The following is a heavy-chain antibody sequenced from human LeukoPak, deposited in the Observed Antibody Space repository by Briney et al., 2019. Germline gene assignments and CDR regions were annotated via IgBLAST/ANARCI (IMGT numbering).Heavy chain of an antibody. CDR3: ARKQATVPGDY. CDR1: GFTFSGYY. Sequence: IPGGSLRLSCAGSGFTFSGYYMNWIRQAPGKGLEWVSYISNDGTTKYYADSVKGRVTISRDNAKNSLYLQMNSLRAEDTAVYYCARKQATVPGDYWGQGTLVTVSS. J-gene: IGHJ4*02. D-gene: IGHD1-1*01. V-gene: IGHV3-11*01. CDR2: ISNDGTTK.